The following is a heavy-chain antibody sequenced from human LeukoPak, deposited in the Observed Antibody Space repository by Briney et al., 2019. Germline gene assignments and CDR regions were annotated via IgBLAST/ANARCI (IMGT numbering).Heavy chain of an antibody. CDR3: ARDAGYSSSWAG. CDR2: IIPILGIA. J-gene: IGHJ4*02. Sequence: SAKVSCKASGGTFSSYAISWVRQAPGQGLEWMGRIIPILGIANYAQKFQGRVTITADKSTSTAYMELSSLRSEDTAVYYCARDAGYSSSWAGWGQGTLVTVSS. D-gene: IGHD6-13*01. V-gene: IGHV1-69*04. CDR1: GGTFSSYA.